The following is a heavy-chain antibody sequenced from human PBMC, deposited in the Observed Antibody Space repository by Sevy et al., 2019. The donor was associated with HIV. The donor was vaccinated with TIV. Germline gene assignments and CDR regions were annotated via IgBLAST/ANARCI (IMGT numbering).Heavy chain of an antibody. CDR2: ISSSSSYI. D-gene: IGHD1-26*01. CDR3: ARDLRGSEFDY. V-gene: IGHV3-21*01. J-gene: IGHJ4*02. Sequence: GGSLILSCAASGFTFSSYSMNWDRQAPGKGLEWVSSISSSSSYIYYAHSMKGRLTISGDNAKNPLYLQMNSLGAEDTAVYYCARDLRGSEFDYWGQGTLVTVSS. CDR1: GFTFSSYS.